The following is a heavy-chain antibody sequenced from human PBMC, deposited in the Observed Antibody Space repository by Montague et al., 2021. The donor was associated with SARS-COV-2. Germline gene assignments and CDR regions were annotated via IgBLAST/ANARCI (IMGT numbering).Heavy chain of an antibody. CDR3: ACGAITTRAHIYYYGMDV. CDR1: GGSFSGYY. V-gene: IGHV4-34*01. D-gene: IGHD4-11*01. CDR2: INHSGST. J-gene: IGHJ6*02. Sequence: SETLSLTCAVYGGSFSGYYWTWIRQSPRKGLGWIGEINHSGSTNYNPSLKSRVTISVDTSKNQFSLKLSSVTAADTAVYYCACGAITTRAHIYYYGMDVWGQGTTATVSS.